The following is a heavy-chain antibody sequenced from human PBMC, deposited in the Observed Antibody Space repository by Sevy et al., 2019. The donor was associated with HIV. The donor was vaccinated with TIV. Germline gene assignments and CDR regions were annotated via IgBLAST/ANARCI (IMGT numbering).Heavy chain of an antibody. Sequence: GGSLRLSCAASGFTFSSYSMNWVRQAPGKGLEWVSSISSSSSYIYYADSVKGRFTISRDNAKNSLYLQMNSLRAEDTAVYYCVTRGGLVGATDFDYWGQGTRVTVSS. CDR1: GFTFSSYS. D-gene: IGHD1-26*01. V-gene: IGHV3-21*01. CDR3: VTRGGLVGATDFDY. CDR2: ISSSSSYI. J-gene: IGHJ4*02.